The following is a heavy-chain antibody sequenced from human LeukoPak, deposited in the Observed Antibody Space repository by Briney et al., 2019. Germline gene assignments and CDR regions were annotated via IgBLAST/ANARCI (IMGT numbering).Heavy chain of an antibody. J-gene: IGHJ4*02. D-gene: IGHD4-23*01. CDR1: GGSISSGGYS. CDR2: IYHSGST. CDR3: ARAGGNIFDY. Sequence: PPETLSLTCAVSGGSISSGGYSWSWIRQPPGKGLEWIGYIYHSGSTYYNPSLMSRATMSIDRSKNQFSLKLSSVTAADTAVYYCARAGGNIFDYWGQGTLVTVSS. V-gene: IGHV4-30-2*01.